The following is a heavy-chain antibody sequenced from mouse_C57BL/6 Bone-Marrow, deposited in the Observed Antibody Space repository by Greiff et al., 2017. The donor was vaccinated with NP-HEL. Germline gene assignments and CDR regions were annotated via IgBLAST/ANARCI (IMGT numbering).Heavy chain of an antibody. CDR3: ASQTAQATNFDY. D-gene: IGHD3-2*02. J-gene: IGHJ2*01. V-gene: IGHV1-26*01. CDR2: INPNNCGT. Sequence: EVQLQQSGPELVKPGASVKISCKASGYTFTDYYMNWVKQSHGKSLEWIGDINPNNCGTRYNQKFKGKATLTVDKSSSTAYMELRSLTSEDSAVYYCASQTAQATNFDYWGQGTTLTVSS. CDR1: GYTFTDYY.